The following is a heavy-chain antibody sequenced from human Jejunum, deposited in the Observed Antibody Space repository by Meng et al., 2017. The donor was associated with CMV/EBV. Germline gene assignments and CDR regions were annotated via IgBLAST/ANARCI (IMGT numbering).Heavy chain of an antibody. CDR1: GGSISSGDHY. CDR3: ARGRGYSYGIDY. D-gene: IGHD5-18*01. V-gene: IGHV4-30-4*01. J-gene: IGHJ4*02. Sequence: CNGSGGSISSGDHYWSWNRQPPGKGLESIAYMLYSGTTYYNPALKSRITISTDTSKNQFSLKLTSMTAADTAVYYCARGRGYSYGIDYWGQGTLVTVSS. CDR2: MLYSGTT.